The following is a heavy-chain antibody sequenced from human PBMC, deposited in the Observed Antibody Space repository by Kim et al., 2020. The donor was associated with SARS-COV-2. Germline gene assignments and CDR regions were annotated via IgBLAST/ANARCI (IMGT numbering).Heavy chain of an antibody. CDR3: AKDPNPLLWFGELLNPLYYYGMDV. CDR2: ISGSGGST. J-gene: IGHJ6*02. CDR1: GFTFSSYA. V-gene: IGHV3-23*01. D-gene: IGHD3-10*01. Sequence: GGSLRLSCAASGFTFSSYAMSWVRQAPGKGLEWVSAISGSGGSTYYADSVKGRFTISRDNSKNTLYLQMNSLRAEDTAVYYCAKDPNPLLWFGELLNPLYYYGMDVWGQGTTVTVSS.